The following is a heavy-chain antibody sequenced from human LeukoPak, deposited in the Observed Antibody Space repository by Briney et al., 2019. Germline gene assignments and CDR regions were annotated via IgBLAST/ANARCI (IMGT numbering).Heavy chain of an antibody. J-gene: IGHJ4*02. V-gene: IGHV4-59*08. CDR2: IYYSGST. CDR3: ATRRVGATHFGY. Sequence: KPSETLSLTCTVSGGSISSYYWSWIRQPPGKGLEWIGYIYYSGSTNYNPSLKSRVTISVDTSKNQFSLKLSSVTAADTAVYYCATRRVGATHFGYWGQGTLVTVSS. CDR1: GGSISSYY. D-gene: IGHD1-26*01.